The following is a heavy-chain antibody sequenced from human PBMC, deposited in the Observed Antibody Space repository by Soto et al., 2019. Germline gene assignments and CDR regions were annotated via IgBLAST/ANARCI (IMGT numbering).Heavy chain of an antibody. CDR2: ISAYNGNT. D-gene: IGHD3-22*01. CDR1: GYTFTSYG. J-gene: IGHJ4*02. CDR3: AREVYYDSSVRLDY. V-gene: IGHV1-18*01. Sequence: GASVKVSCKASGYTFTSYGISWVRQAPGQGLEWMGWISAYNGNTNYAQKLQGRVTMTTDTSTSTAYMELRSLRSDDTAVYYCAREVYYDSSVRLDYWGQGTLDTVSS.